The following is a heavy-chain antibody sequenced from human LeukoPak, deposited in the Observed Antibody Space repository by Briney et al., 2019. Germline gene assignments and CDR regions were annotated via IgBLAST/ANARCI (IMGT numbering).Heavy chain of an antibody. J-gene: IGHJ4*02. V-gene: IGHV1-69*13. CDR1: GGTFSSYA. CDR3: AKNNNVDQDYYGSGTLSGYFDY. D-gene: IGHD3-10*01. Sequence: ASVKVSCKASGGTFSSYAISWVRQAPGQGLEWMGGIIPIFGTANYAQKFQGRVTITADESTSTAYMELSSLRSEDTAVYYCAKNNNVDQDYYGSGTLSGYFDYWGQGTLVTVSS. CDR2: IIPIFGTA.